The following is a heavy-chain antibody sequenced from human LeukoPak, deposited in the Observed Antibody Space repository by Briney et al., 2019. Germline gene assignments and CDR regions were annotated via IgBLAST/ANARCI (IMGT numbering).Heavy chain of an antibody. CDR3: AIGPNDYKNPRRYFAY. CDR2: IYTSGST. J-gene: IGHJ4*02. CDR1: GASISNYY. D-gene: IGHD4-11*01. Sequence: PSETLSLTCTVSGASISNYYCSWIRQPAGKGLEWIGRIYTSGSTNYNPSLQSRVTMSVDTSKNQFSLKLSSVTATDTAVYYCAIGPNDYKNPRRYFAYWGQGTLVTVSS. V-gene: IGHV4-4*07.